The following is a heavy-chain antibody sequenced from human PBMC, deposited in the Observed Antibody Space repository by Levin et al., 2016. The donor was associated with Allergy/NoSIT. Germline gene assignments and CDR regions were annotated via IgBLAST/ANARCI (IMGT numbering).Heavy chain of an antibody. V-gene: IGHV3-49*02. J-gene: IGHJ3*02. CDR3: ARGRPNMRRTVTGIDDFDI. D-gene: IGHD4-17*01. CDR2: IRSKAFIGTT. Sequence: WIRQPPGKGLEWVNFIRSKAFIGTTEYAASVEGRFTISRDDSKSVAYLQMNSLKTEDTAVYYCARGRPNMRRTVTGIDDFDIWGQGTMVTVSS.